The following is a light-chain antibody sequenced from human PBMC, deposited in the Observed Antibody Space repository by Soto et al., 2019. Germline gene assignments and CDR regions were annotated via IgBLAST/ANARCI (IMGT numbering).Light chain of an antibody. CDR3: QVWDSSSDPRGV. CDR2: YDS. J-gene: IGLJ1*01. Sequence: SYELTQPPSVSVAPGKTARITCGGNNIGRKSEHWYQQKPGQAPVLVIYYDSDRPSGIPERFSGSNSGNTATLTISRVEAGDEADYYCQVWDSSSDPRGVFGTGTKVTVL. V-gene: IGLV3-21*04. CDR1: NIGRKS.